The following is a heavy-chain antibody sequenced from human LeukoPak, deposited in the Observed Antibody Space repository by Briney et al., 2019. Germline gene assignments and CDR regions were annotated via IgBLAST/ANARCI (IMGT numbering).Heavy chain of an antibody. D-gene: IGHD6-13*01. CDR1: GFTFTSNW. J-gene: IGHJ3*01. V-gene: IGHV3-7*03. Sequence: GGSLRLSCAASGFTFTSNWMSWVRQAPGKGLEWVANIKQDGSDKCYVDSVKGRFTISRDNAKSSLYLQMNSLRDEDTAVYFCAKARVAAAGTGAFDVWGQGTTVTVSS. CDR3: AKARVAAAGTGAFDV. CDR2: IKQDGSDK.